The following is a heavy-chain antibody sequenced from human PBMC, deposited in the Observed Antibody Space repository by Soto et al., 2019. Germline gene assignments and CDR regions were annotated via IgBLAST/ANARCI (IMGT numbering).Heavy chain of an antibody. D-gene: IGHD3-22*01. CDR1: GGSFSGYY. V-gene: IGHV4-34*01. J-gene: IGHJ3*02. CDR2: INHSGST. CDR3: ARDLGRDGTMIVVVHYPDAFDI. Sequence: PSETLSLTCAVYGGSFSGYYWSWIRQTPGKGLEWIGEINHSGSTNYNPSLKSRVTISVDTSKNQFSLKLSSVTAADTAVYYCARDLGRDGTMIVVVHYPDAFDIWGQGTMVTVSS.